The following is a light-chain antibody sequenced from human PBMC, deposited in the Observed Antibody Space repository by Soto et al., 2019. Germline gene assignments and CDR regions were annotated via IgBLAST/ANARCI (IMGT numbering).Light chain of an antibody. J-gene: IGKJ4*01. CDR2: GAS. Sequence: EIVMTQSPATLSVSPGERATLSCRASQSVSSNLAWYQQKPGQAPRLLLYGASTRATGIPARFSGSGSGTEFTLTISSLQSEDVAVYYCQQYNNWPLTFGGGTKVKIK. V-gene: IGKV3-15*01. CDR3: QQYNNWPLT. CDR1: QSVSSN.